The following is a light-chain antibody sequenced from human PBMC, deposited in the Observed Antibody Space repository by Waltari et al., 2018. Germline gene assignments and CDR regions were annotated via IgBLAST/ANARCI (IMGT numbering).Light chain of an antibody. V-gene: IGKV1-33*01. CDR1: EDITNY. CDR3: QQYHDLPT. J-gene: IGKJ5*01. Sequence: DIKMTQSPSSLSASVGDRVTSTCQATEDITNYLNWYQQKPGKAPKLLIYEASNLETGVPSRFSGSGSGTDFTFAISSLQPEDVATYYCQQYHDLPTFGQGTRLEIK. CDR2: EAS.